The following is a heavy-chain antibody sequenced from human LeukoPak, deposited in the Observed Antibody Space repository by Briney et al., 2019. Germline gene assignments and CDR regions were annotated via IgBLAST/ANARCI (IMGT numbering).Heavy chain of an antibody. J-gene: IGHJ4*02. Sequence: GRSLRLSCTVSGFTFNNYGMHWVRQAPGKGLEWVALISYDGSIKYYADSVKGRFTISRDNAKNSLYLQMNSLRAEDTAVYYCARDTGITASADQFDYWGQGTLVTVSS. D-gene: IGHD6-13*01. CDR3: ARDTGITASADQFDY. V-gene: IGHV3-30*03. CDR2: ISYDGSIK. CDR1: GFTFNNYG.